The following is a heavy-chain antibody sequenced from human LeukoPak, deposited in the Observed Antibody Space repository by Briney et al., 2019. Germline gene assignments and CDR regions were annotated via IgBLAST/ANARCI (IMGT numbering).Heavy chain of an antibody. V-gene: IGHV3-21*01. CDR1: GFTFSHFS. CDR3: ARGYCSRTSCEDFDY. Sequence: GGSLRLSCAASGFTFSHFSMNWVRQAPGKGLEWVSSISASSSSIYYADSLKGRFTISRDNAKNSLYLQMNSLRAEDTAVFYCARGYCSRTSCEDFDYWGQGTLVTVSS. CDR2: ISASSSSI. J-gene: IGHJ4*02. D-gene: IGHD2-2*01.